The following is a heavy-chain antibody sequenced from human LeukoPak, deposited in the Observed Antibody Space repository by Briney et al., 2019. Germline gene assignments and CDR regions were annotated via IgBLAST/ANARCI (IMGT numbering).Heavy chain of an antibody. V-gene: IGHV3-20*04. J-gene: IGHJ4*02. D-gene: IGHD3-3*02. Sequence: GGSLRLSCATSGFTFVDYGLSWVRRAPGKGLEWLCAINYNGAITDYADSVKGRFTISRDNAKNSLYLRMDSLRAEDTALYYCARDRLGPSFSVSHFDLGGQGTLVTVSS. CDR2: INYNGAIT. CDR3: ARDRLGPSFSVSHFDL. CDR1: GFTFVDYG.